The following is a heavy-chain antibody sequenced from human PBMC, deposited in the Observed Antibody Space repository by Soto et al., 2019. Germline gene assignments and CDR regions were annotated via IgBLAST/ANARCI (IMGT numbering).Heavy chain of an antibody. V-gene: IGHV1-18*01. CDR1: GYAFTTYG. J-gene: IGHJ4*02. CDR3: ARGRYGED. D-gene: IGHD3-10*01. CDR2: ISAHNGNT. Sequence: QVHLVQSGAEVKKPGASVKVSCKGSGYAFTTYGITWVRQAPGQGLEWMGWISAHNGNTNYAQKLQGRVTVTRDTSTSTAYMELRSLRSDDTAVYYCARGRYGEDWGQGALVTVSS.